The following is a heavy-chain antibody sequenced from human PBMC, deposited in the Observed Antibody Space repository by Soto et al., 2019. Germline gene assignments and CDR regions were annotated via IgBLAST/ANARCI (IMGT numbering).Heavy chain of an antibody. CDR3: ARITRWYSSSWYWFDP. J-gene: IGHJ5*02. V-gene: IGHV4-4*02. CDR1: GGSISSSNW. D-gene: IGHD6-13*01. Sequence: PSETLSLTCAVSGGSISSSNWWSWVRQPPGKGLEWIGEIYHSGSTNYTPSLKSRVTFSVDKSKNQFSLKLTSVTAADTAVCYCARITRWYSSSWYWFDPWGQGTLVTVSS. CDR2: IYHSGST.